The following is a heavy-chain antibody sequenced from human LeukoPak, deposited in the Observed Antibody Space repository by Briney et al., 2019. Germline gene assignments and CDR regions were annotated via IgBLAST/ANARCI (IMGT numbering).Heavy chain of an antibody. Sequence: PSETLSLTCTVSGGSISSSSYYWGWIRQPPGKGLEWIGSIYYSGSTYYNPSLKSRVTISVDTSKNQFSLKLSSVTAADTAAYYCAREDEWGWFDPWGQGTLVTVSS. D-gene: IGHD1-26*01. V-gene: IGHV4-39*07. CDR2: IYYSGST. J-gene: IGHJ5*02. CDR3: AREDEWGWFDP. CDR1: GGSISSSSYY.